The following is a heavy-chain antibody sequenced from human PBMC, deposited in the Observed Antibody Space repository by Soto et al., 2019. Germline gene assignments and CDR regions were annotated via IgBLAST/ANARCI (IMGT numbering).Heavy chain of an antibody. CDR3: AREKAAGTSAYYYYGMDV. CDR1: GFTVSSNY. D-gene: IGHD6-13*01. J-gene: IGHJ6*02. V-gene: IGHV3-53*01. CDR2: IYSGGST. Sequence: EVQLVESGGGLIQPGGSLRLSCAASGFTVSSNYMSWVRQAPGKGLEWVSVIYSGGSTYYADSVKGRFTISRDNSKNTLYLQMNSLRAEDTAVYYCAREKAAGTSAYYYYGMDVWGQGTTVTVSS.